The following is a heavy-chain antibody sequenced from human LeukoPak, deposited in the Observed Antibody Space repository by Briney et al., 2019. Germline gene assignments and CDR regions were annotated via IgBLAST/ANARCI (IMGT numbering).Heavy chain of an antibody. D-gene: IGHD3/OR15-3a*01. V-gene: IGHV4-31*03. Sequence: SETLSLTCTVSGGSISSGGYYWSWIRQHPGKGLEWIGYIHHSGSTYYNPSLKSRLIISLDTSKNQFSLKLNSVTAADTAVYYCARESSQRWTFDYWGQGTLVTVSS. CDR1: GGSISSGGYY. CDR3: ARESSQRWTFDY. J-gene: IGHJ4*02. CDR2: IHHSGST.